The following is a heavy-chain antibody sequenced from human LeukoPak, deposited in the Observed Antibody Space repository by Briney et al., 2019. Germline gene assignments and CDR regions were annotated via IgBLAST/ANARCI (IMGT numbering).Heavy chain of an antibody. CDR1: GITLSNYG. D-gene: IGHD3-22*01. J-gene: IGHJ4*02. V-gene: IGHV3-23*01. Sequence: HPGGSLRLSCAVSGITLSNYGMSWVRQAPGKGLEWVAGISGSGGGTNYADSVKGRFTISRDNPKNTLYLQMNSLRAEDTAVYFSAKRGAAIRVILVGFHKEAYYFDSWGQGALVTVSS. CDR2: ISGSGGGT. CDR3: AKRGAAIRVILVGFHKEAYYFDS.